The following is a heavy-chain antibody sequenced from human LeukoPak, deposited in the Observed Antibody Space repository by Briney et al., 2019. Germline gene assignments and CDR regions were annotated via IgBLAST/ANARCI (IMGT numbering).Heavy chain of an antibody. CDR3: ARGLRYCSSTSCPIDY. Sequence: ASVKVSCKASGYTFTSYGISWVRQAPGQGLEWMGWINAYNGNTNYAQKLQGRVTMTTDTSTSTAYMELRSLRSDDTAVYYCARGLRYCSSTSCPIDYWGQGTLLTVSS. CDR2: INAYNGNT. J-gene: IGHJ4*02. D-gene: IGHD2-2*01. V-gene: IGHV1-18*01. CDR1: GYTFTSYG.